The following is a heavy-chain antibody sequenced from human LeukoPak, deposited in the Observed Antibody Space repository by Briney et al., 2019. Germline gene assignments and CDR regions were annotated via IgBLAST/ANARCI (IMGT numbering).Heavy chain of an antibody. D-gene: IGHD1-14*01. J-gene: IGHJ4*02. CDR2: ISGSGGST. CDR3: AKTRAAGRYMTDFHY. V-gene: IGHV3-23*01. Sequence: GGSLRLSCVASGFTFSTYGMSWVRQAPGKGLEWVSAISGSGGSTYYADSVKGRFTISRDNSKNTLYLQMNSLRAEDTAVYYCAKTRAAGRYMTDFHYWGQGTMVTDSS. CDR1: GFTFSTYG.